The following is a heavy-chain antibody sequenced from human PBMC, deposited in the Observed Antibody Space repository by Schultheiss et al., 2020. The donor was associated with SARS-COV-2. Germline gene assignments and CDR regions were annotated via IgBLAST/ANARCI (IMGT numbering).Heavy chain of an antibody. CDR2: IYYSGST. V-gene: IGHV4-31*03. J-gene: IGHJ5*02. Sequence: SETLSLTCTVSGGSISSGGYYWSWIRQHPGKGLEWIGYIYYSGSTYYNPSLKSRVTISVDTSKNQFSLTVRSVTAADTAVYYCARVATPGWWFDPWGQGTLVTVSS. D-gene: IGHD5-12*01. CDR3: ARVATPGWWFDP. CDR1: GGSISSGGYY.